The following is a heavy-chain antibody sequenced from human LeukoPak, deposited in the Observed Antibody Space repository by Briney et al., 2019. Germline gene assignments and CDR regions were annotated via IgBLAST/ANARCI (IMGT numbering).Heavy chain of an antibody. CDR1: GGSISSYY. J-gene: IGHJ6*03. CDR3: ASSGSSGWWNYYYMDV. D-gene: IGHD6-19*01. CDR2: IYTSGST. V-gene: IGHV4-4*07. Sequence: SETLSLTCTVSGGSISSYYWSWIWQRAGKGLEWIGRIYTSGSTNYNPSLKSRVTMSVDTSKNQFSLKLSSVTAADTAVYYCASSGSSGWWNYYYMDVWGKGTTVTVSS.